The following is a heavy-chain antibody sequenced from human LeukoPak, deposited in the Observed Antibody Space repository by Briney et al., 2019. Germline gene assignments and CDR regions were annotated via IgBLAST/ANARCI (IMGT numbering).Heavy chain of an antibody. V-gene: IGHV3-23*01. CDR3: AKDSDVPED. Sequence: TGGSLRLSCAASGFTFSNYDMSWVRQAPGKGLEWVSTISGSGDRTYYADSVKGRFTISRDNSKNTLYLQMSSLRAEDTAVYYCAKDSDVPEDWGQGTLVTVSS. CDR2: ISGSGDRT. J-gene: IGHJ4*02. CDR1: GFTFSNYD. D-gene: IGHD3-10*02.